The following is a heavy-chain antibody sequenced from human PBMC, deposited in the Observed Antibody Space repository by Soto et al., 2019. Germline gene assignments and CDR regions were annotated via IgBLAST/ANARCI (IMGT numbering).Heavy chain of an antibody. Sequence: QVQRVEPGAEVQKPESSVKVSCKAPGGTFSTYHISWVRQAPGQGVEWMVGIIPMFGTANYPQRFQDRVTTTADESTKTVYMELSSLRSEDTAVYFCASGIQLWLRRIDTGYSGWGQGTLVTVSS. V-gene: IGHV1-69*12. CDR1: GGTFSTYH. CDR2: IIPMFGTA. CDR3: ASGIQLWLRRIDTGYSG. D-gene: IGHD5-18*01. J-gene: IGHJ4*02.